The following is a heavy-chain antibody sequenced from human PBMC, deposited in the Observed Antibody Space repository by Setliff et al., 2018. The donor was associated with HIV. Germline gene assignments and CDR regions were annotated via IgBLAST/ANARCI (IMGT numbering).Heavy chain of an antibody. CDR1: GFTFSSYA. CDR3: AKQGRGYSGYDSYFDS. V-gene: IGHV3-23*01. D-gene: IGHD5-12*01. CDR2: ITS. Sequence: GGSLRLSCAASGFTFSSYAMTWVRQAPGKGLEWVSDITSYYVDSVKGRFTISRDKSKNTLYLQMNSLRAEDTAVYYCAKQGRGYSGYDSYFDSWGQGTLVTVSS. J-gene: IGHJ4*02.